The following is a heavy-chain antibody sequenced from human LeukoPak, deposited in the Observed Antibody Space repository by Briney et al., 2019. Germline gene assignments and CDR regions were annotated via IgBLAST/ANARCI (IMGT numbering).Heavy chain of an antibody. CDR2: ISSRSSYI. CDR3: ARGGSDYHVAY. Sequence: PGGSLRLSCAASGFTFSSYSMNWGRQAPGKGLEWVSSISSRSSYIYYADSVKGRFTISRDNAKNSLYPQMNSLRAEDTAVYYCARGGSDYHVAYWGQGTLVTVSS. V-gene: IGHV3-21*01. D-gene: IGHD3-10*02. CDR1: GFTFSSYS. J-gene: IGHJ4*02.